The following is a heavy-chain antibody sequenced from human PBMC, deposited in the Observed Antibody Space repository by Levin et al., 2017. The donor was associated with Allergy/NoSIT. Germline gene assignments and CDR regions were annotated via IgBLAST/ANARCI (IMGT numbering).Heavy chain of an antibody. CDR1: GFTFSSYS. CDR2: ISSTSAI. Sequence: GESLKISCAASGFTFSSYSLNWFRQAPGKGLEWLSYISSTSAIYYADSVRGRFTISRDNGKNSLFLQMNSLRAEDTAVYYCARDFQWAFDHWGQGTLVTVSS. J-gene: IGHJ4*02. V-gene: IGHV3-48*01. D-gene: IGHD1-26*01. CDR3: ARDFQWAFDH.